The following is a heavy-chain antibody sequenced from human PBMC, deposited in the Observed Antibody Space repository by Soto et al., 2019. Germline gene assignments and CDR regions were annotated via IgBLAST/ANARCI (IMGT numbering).Heavy chain of an antibody. D-gene: IGHD1-26*01. CDR3: GHAYGGRSLY. V-gene: IGHV2-5*02. CDR1: GFSLTTDRVG. J-gene: IGHJ4*02. CDR2: IYWDDSK. Sequence: QITLKESGPTLVKPTQTLTLTCTFSGFSLTTDRVGVGWIRQPPGEALEWLAVIYWDDSKTYRPSLESRLTITKDTSKNQVSLTMTNVDSLDTATYYCGHAYGGRSLYWGQGTLVTVSS.